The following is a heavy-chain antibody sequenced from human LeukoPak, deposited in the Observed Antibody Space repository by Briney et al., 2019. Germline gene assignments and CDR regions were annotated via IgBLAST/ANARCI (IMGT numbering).Heavy chain of an antibody. CDR1: GGSISSSSYY. V-gene: IGHV4-39*07. CDR3: ARVTGYVMEDYFVY. Sequence: SETLSLTCTVSGGSISSSSYYWGWIRQPPGKGLEWIGSIYYSGSTYYNPSLKSRVTISVDTSKNQFSLKLSSVTAADTAVYYCARVTGYVMEDYFVYWGQGTLVTVSS. D-gene: IGHD6-13*01. CDR2: IYYSGST. J-gene: IGHJ4*02.